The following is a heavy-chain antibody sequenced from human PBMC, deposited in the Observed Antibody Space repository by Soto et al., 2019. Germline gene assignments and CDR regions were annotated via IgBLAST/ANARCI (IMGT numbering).Heavy chain of an antibody. J-gene: IGHJ3*02. V-gene: IGHV3-48*03. CDR3: ARENPDDAFDI. CDR2: ISFSGSTI. CDR1: GFTFSSYE. Sequence: PGGSLRLSCAASGFTFSSYEMNWVRQAPGKGLEWVSYISFSGSTIYYADSVKGRFTISRDNAKKTLDLQMNSLRAEDTAVYYCARENPDDAFDIWGQGTMVTVSS.